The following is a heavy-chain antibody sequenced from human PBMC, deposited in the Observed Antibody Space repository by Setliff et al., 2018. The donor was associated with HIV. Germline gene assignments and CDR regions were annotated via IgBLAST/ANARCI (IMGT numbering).Heavy chain of an antibody. CDR1: GGSISSGTYY. Sequence: SETLSLTCTVSGGSISSGTYYWSWIRQPAGKGLEWIGHIYSTGNTHYNPSLKSRVTISVDTSKNHVSLRLNSVTAADTAVYYCARQGSWLDSWGQGTLVTVS. D-gene: IGHD2-15*01. V-gene: IGHV4-61*09. CDR3: ARQGSWLDS. J-gene: IGHJ5*01. CDR2: IYSTGNT.